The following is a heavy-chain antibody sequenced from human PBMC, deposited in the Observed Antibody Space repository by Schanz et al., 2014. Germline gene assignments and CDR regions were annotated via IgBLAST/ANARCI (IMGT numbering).Heavy chain of an antibody. D-gene: IGHD1-26*01. CDR1: GFTFSDSW. J-gene: IGHJ4*02. CDR3: ARGGATRFDY. CDR2: TSNDGSFT. V-gene: IGHV3-74*01. Sequence: EVQLVESGGGFVQPGGSLRLSCAASGFTFSDSWMHWVRQAPGKGLVWVSRTSNDGSFTTFADSVKGRFTISRDNAKNSLYLQMNSLRDEDTAVYYCARGGATRFDYWGQGTLVTVSS.